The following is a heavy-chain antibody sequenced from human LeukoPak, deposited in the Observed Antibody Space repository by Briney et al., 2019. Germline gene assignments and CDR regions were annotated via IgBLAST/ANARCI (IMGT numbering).Heavy chain of an antibody. Sequence: SGPTLVNPTQTLTLTCTFSGFSLTTTGVGVTWVRQPPEKALEWLALIYWNDDKYYSPSLKTRLTIAKDTSKNQVVLTMTNMDPVDTATYYCAHDRAGIGFDPWGQGTLVTVSS. CDR1: GFSLTTTGVG. CDR2: IYWNDDK. J-gene: IGHJ5*02. CDR3: AHDRAGIGFDP. V-gene: IGHV2-5*01.